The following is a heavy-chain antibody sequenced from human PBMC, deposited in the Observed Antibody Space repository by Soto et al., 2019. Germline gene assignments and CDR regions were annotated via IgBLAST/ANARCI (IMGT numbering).Heavy chain of an antibody. CDR1: GGSFSGYY. CDR2: INHSGST. CDR3: ARDKITGRFGY. D-gene: IGHD2-8*02. J-gene: IGHJ4*02. Sequence: QVQLQQWGAGLLKPSETLSLTCAVYGGSFSGYYWTWIRQPPGTGLEWIGEINHSGSTNYNPSLKSRVPISVDTSKNQFSLELTSVTAADTAVYYCARDKITGRFGYWGQGTRVTVSS. V-gene: IGHV4-34*01.